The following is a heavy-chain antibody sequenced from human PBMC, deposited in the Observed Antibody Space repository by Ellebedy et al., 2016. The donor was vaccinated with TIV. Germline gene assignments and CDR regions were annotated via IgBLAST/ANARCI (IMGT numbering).Heavy chain of an antibody. D-gene: IGHD2-21*02. CDR1: GYTFTGYY. CDR3: AKSSSGDNYYDYYYMDV. Sequence: ASVKVSXXASGYTFTGYYIHWVRQAPGEGLEWMGWTNPYSDGTNYAQEFQGRVTMTRDTSISTAYMVLSSLRSDDTAVYYCAKSSSGDNYYDYYYMDVWGKGTTVTVSS. V-gene: IGHV1-2*02. CDR2: TNPYSDGT. J-gene: IGHJ6*03.